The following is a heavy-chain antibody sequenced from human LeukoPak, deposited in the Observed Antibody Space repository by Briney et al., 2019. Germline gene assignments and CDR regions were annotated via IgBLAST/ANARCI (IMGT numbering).Heavy chain of an antibody. CDR2: IFGSGGSP. CDR1: GFTFGSHA. J-gene: IGHJ4*02. CDR3: GKTTVGYSSGQKPAWPVDY. Sequence: GGSLRLSCEASGFTFGSHAMYWVRQAPGKALEWVAGIFGSGGSPHYADSVKGRFTISRDNSRNTVYLQINSLRAEDTAGYYCGKTTVGYSSGQKPAWPVDYWGQGTLVTVSS. V-gene: IGHV3-23*01. D-gene: IGHD5-18*01.